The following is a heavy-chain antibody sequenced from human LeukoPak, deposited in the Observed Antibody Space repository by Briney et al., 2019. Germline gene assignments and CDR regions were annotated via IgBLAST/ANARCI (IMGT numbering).Heavy chain of an antibody. Sequence: ASVKVSCKASGYTFTGYYIHWVRQAPGQGLEWMGWINPNSGDTSYAQKFQGRVTMTRDTSINTVDMDLSGLTSDDTAVFYCARGREIHGNSDTNLDDYWGQGTLVTVSS. CDR1: GYTFTGYY. CDR3: ARGREIHGNSDTNLDDY. CDR2: INPNSGDT. J-gene: IGHJ4*02. V-gene: IGHV1-2*02. D-gene: IGHD1-14*01.